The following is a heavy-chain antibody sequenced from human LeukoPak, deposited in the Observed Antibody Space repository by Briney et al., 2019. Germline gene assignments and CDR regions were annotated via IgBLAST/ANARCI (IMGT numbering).Heavy chain of an antibody. V-gene: IGHV4-38-2*02. CDR2: IYHSGST. Sequence: SETLSLTCTVSGYSISNGYYWGWIRQPPGKGLEWVGSIYHSGSTYYNPSLKSRVTISVDTSKNQFSLKPSSVTAADTAVYYCARKVFVYAIPSTFDYWGQGTLATVSS. CDR3: ARKVFVYAIPSTFDY. CDR1: GYSISNGYY. J-gene: IGHJ4*02. D-gene: IGHD2-8*01.